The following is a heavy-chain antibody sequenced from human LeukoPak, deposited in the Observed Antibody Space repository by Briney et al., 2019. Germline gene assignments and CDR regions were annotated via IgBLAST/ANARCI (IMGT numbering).Heavy chain of an antibody. V-gene: IGHV3-7*01. Sequence: SGGSLRLSCAASGFTFSNYWMTWVRQAPGKGLEWVARINQDGSKEYYMDSVKARFTISRDNAKNSLSLQMNSLRAEDTAVYYCVRDGGVSGYDLLDYWGQGTLVTVSS. CDR2: INQDGSKE. D-gene: IGHD5-12*01. J-gene: IGHJ4*02. CDR1: GFTFSNYW. CDR3: VRDGGVSGYDLLDY.